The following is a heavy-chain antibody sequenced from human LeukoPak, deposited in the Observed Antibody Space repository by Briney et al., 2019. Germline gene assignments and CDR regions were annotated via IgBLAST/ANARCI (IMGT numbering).Heavy chain of an antibody. Sequence: ASVKVSCKASGYTFTSYDINWVRQATGQGLEWMGWMNPNSGNTGYAQKFQGRVTMTRNTSISTAYMELSSVRSEEPAVYYCARGGSIAARGGHMDVWGKGTTVTVSS. CDR3: ARGGSIAARGGHMDV. D-gene: IGHD6-6*01. V-gene: IGHV1-8*01. CDR2: MNPNSGNT. CDR1: GYTFTSYD. J-gene: IGHJ6*03.